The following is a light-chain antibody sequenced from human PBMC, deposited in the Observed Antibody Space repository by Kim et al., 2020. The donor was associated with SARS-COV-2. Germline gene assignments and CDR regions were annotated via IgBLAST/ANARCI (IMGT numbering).Light chain of an antibody. CDR2: SNN. CDR3: SAWDDSLNGHVV. Sequence: ELTQLPSASGTPGQRVTISCSGSSSNIGSNTVNWYQQLPGTAPKLLIYSNNQQPSGVPDRCSGSKSGTSASLAISGLQSEGEADYYCSAWDDSLNGHVVFGGGTQLTVL. CDR1: SSNIGSNT. V-gene: IGLV1-44*01. J-gene: IGLJ2*01.